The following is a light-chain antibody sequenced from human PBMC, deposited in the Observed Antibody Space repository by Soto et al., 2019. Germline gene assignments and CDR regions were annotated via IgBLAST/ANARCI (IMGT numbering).Light chain of an antibody. CDR1: QSVSPY. J-gene: IGKJ3*01. V-gene: IGKV3-11*01. CDR3: QLRSDWPPGVT. Sequence: EIVLTQSPATLSLSPGERATLSCRASQSVSPYLAWYQQKPGQAPRLLIYDASNRATGIPARFTGSGSGTDFTLTISSLEPEDFAVYYCQLRSDWPPGVTFGPGNKVDF. CDR2: DAS.